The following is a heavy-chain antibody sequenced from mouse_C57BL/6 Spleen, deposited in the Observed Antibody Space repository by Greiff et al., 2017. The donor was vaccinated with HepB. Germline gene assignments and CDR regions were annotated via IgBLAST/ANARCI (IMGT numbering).Heavy chain of an antibody. CDR2: ISSGGSYT. CDR1: GFTFSSYG. CDR3: AREDGYYYYAMDY. D-gene: IGHD2-3*01. Sequence: EVKVVESGGDLVKPGGSLKLSCAASGFTFSSYGMSWVRQTPDKRLEWVATISSGGSYTYYPDSVKGRFTISRDNAKNTLYLQMSSLKSEDTAMYYCAREDGYYYYAMDYWGQGTSVTVSS. J-gene: IGHJ4*01. V-gene: IGHV5-6*01.